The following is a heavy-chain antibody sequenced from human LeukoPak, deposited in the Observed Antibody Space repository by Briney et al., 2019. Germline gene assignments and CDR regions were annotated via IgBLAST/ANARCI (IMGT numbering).Heavy chain of an antibody. D-gene: IGHD6-19*01. CDR2: ISSSSSYI. V-gene: IGHV3-21*01. CDR3: AGGGRGRYVADSFDI. J-gene: IGHJ3*02. Sequence: GGSLRLSCAASGFTFSSYSMNWVRQAPGKGLEWVSSISSSSSYIYYADSVKGRFTISRDNAKNSLYLQMNSLRAEDTAVYYCAGGGRGRYVADSFDIWGRGKRAIVSP. CDR1: GFTFSSYS.